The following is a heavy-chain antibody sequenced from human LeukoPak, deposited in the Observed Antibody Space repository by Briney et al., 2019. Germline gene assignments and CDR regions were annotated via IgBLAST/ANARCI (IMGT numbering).Heavy chain of an antibody. V-gene: IGHV1-69*13. CDR3: AREGYCSSTSCYTRNNYFDY. Sequence: ASVKVSCKASGGTFSSYAISWVRQAPGQGLEWMGGIIPIFGTANYAQKFQGRVTITADESTSTAYMELSSLRSEDTAVYYCAREGYCSSTSCYTRNNYFDYWGQGTLATVSS. CDR1: GGTFSSYA. CDR2: IIPIFGTA. D-gene: IGHD2-2*02. J-gene: IGHJ4*02.